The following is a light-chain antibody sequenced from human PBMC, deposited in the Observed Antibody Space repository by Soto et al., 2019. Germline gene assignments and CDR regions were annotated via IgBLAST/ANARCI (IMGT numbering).Light chain of an antibody. V-gene: IGLV1-44*01. CDR2: TNN. CDR3: AAWDDSLGAYV. J-gene: IGLJ1*01. CDR1: NSNIGTNT. Sequence: QSALTQPPTATATTGQRVTISCYGSNSNIGTNTVNWYQQLPGTAPRLLIYTNNQRPSGVPQRFSGSKTGTSASLAIGGLQSEDGADYYCAAWDDSLGAYVFGTGTKVTVL.